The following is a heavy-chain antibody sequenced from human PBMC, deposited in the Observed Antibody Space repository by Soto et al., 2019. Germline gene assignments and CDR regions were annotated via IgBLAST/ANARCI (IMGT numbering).Heavy chain of an antibody. CDR1: KFTFASYV. CDR3: AREMIPMIMGGMSAMDV. J-gene: IGHJ6*02. D-gene: IGHD3-22*01. CDR2: ISFDGTNK. Sequence: QVQLVESGGGVVQPERSQRLSCTASKFTFASYVMHWVRQAPGEGLEWVALISFDGTNKYYADSVKGRFTTSRDTSKKTMYRQMNSLRPEDTAVYYCAREMIPMIMGGMSAMDVWGQGTTVTVS. V-gene: IGHV3-30*04.